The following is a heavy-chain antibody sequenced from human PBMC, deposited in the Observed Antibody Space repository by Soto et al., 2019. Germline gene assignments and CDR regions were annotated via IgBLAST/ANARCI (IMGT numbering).Heavy chain of an antibody. CDR1: GYTFRSNG. CDR2: INGDNGNT. J-gene: IGHJ4*02. V-gene: IGHV1-3*01. Sequence: QVHLVQSGAEVKKPGASVKVPCKASGYTFRSNGLHWVRQAPGQSLEWVGWINGDNGNTKYSQRFQGRVTITTDTSASTAYMELTTLTSEDTAVYYCGRRSPRYGIDSWGQGTLVTVSS. CDR3: GRRSPRYGIDS. D-gene: IGHD1-1*01.